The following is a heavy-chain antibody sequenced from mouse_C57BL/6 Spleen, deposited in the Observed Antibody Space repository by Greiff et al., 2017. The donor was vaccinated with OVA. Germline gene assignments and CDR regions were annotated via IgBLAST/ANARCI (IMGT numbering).Heavy chain of an antibody. V-gene: IGHV1-82*01. J-gene: IGHJ2*01. CDR1: GYAFSSSW. CDR2: IYPGDGDT. Sequence: VQLQQSGPELVKPGASVKISCKASGYAFSSSWMNWVKQRPGKGLEWIGRIYPGDGDTNYNGKFKGKATLTADTSSSTAYRQLSSLTSEDSAVYFCARVWDGGNYFDYWGQGTTLTVSS. CDR3: ARVWDGGNYFDY. D-gene: IGHD4-1*01.